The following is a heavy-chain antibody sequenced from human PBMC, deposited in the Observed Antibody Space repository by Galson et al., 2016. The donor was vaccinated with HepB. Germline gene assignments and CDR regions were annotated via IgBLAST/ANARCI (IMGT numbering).Heavy chain of an antibody. D-gene: IGHD6-25*01. V-gene: IGHV3-53*01. J-gene: IGHJ4*02. CDR1: GFTVSDNY. CDR3: ARDTDSGSRADW. CDR2: IYSAGDT. Sequence: SLRLSCAASGFTVSDNYMSWVRQAPGKGLEWVSIIYSAGDTYYADSVKGRFTVSSDDSKNILYLQMNSLRPEDTAVYYCARDTDSGSRADWWGQGTLVTVSS.